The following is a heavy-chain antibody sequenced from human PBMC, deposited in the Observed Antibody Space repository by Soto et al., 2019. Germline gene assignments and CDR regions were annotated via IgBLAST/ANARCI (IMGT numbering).Heavy chain of an antibody. V-gene: IGHV4-59*01. CDR1: GGSISSYY. J-gene: IGHJ6*02. CDR3: ARTIADYGMDV. Sequence: PSETLSLTCTVSGGSISSYYWSWIRQPPGKGLEWIGYIYYSGSTNYNPSLKSRVTISVDTSTNQFSLKLSSVTAADTAVYYCARTIADYGMDVWGQGTTVTVSS. CDR2: IYYSGST. D-gene: IGHD6-13*01.